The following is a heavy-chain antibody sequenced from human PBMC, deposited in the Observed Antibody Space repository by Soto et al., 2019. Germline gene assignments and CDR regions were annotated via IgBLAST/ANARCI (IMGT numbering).Heavy chain of an antibody. CDR1: GCSISSGGYT. V-gene: IGHV4-30-2*03. CDR2: IYQSGST. D-gene: IGHD3-10*01. J-gene: IGHJ3*02. CDR3: AKGGSGSYSNAFDI. Sequence: SETLVVTCGVSGCSISSGGYTGRWSRPPPGKGLEWIGEIYQSGSTNYNPSLKSRVTISVDTSKNQFSLKLSSVTAADTAVYYCAKGGSGSYSNAFDIWGQGTMVTVSS.